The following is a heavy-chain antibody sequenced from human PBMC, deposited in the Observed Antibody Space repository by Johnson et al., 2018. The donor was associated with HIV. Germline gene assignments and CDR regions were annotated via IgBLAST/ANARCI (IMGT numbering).Heavy chain of an antibody. J-gene: IGHJ3*01. CDR1: GFSFSSYA. CDR2: MSFDGSNK. D-gene: IGHD3-22*01. V-gene: IGHV3-30*04. CDR3: AKSQDRSAHDYDFDL. Sequence: QVQLVESGGGVVQPGRSLRLSCAASGFSFSSYAMHWVRQAPGKGLEWVALMSFDGSNKYYADSVKGRFTISRDNSKNMLFLQMNSLRAEDTAVYYCAKSQDRSAHDYDFDLWGQGTVVTVSS.